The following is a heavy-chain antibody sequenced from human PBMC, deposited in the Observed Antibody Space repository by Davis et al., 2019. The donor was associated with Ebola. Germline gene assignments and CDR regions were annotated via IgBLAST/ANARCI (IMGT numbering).Heavy chain of an antibody. CDR1: GFTFSRYS. D-gene: IGHD3-22*01. CDR3: AKDGRPPLGDSSCYLPSGGMDV. Sequence: GESLKISCAVSGFTFSRYSMSWVRQAPGKGLEWVAAISGSGGSTYYADSVKGRFTISRDNSKNTLDLQMNSLRAEDTAVYYCAKDGRPPLGDSSCYLPSGGMDVWGQGTTVTVSS. J-gene: IGHJ6*02. CDR2: ISGSGGST. V-gene: IGHV3-23*01.